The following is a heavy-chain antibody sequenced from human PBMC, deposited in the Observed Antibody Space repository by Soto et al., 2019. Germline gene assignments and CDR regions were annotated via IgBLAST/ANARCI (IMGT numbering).Heavy chain of an antibody. CDR3: AKGYGWDYLDY. CDR1: VFTFGNYD. CDR2: IGADGHTT. Sequence: GSLRRSCEASVFTFGNYDMTWVRQVPGKGLEWVSLIGADGHTTYIAESVKGRFTISRDNSKNTLFLQMDNLRAEDTALYYCAKGYGWDYLDYWGKGALVSVSS. D-gene: IGHD4-17*01. J-gene: IGHJ4*02. V-gene: IGHV3-23*01.